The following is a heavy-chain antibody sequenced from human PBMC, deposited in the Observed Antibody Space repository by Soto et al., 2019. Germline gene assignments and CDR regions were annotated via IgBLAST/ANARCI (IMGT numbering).Heavy chain of an antibody. V-gene: IGHV3-23*01. CDR2: ISSAVNT. CDR3: AKQVRDGTSSPYYFDY. Sequence: GGSLRLSCAGSGFTFSNYAMNWVRQAPGKGLEWVSAISSAVNTYYADSVKGRFTISRDNSKNTLSLQMNSLRAEDTAVYYCAKQVRDGTSSPYYFDYWGQGTLVTVSS. CDR1: GFTFSNYA. J-gene: IGHJ4*02. D-gene: IGHD6-6*01.